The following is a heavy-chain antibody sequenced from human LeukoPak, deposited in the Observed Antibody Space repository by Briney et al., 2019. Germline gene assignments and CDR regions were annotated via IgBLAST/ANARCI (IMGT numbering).Heavy chain of an antibody. V-gene: IGHV4-38-2*02. Sequence: SETLSLTCTVSGYSISSGYYWGWIRQPPGKGLEWIGSIYHSGSTYYNPSLKSRVTISVDTSKNQFSLKLSSVTAADTAVYYCARGGYSYGPRVLFDYWGQGTLVTVSS. CDR1: GYSISSGYY. CDR2: IYHSGST. D-gene: IGHD5-18*01. CDR3: ARGGYSYGPRVLFDY. J-gene: IGHJ4*02.